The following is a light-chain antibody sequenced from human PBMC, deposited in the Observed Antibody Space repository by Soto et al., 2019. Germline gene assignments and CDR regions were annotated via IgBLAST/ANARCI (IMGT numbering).Light chain of an antibody. Sequence: QSVRTQPASVSGSPGQSITISCAGTSSDVGGYKYVSWYQQNPGKAPKLIIYEVSSRPSGVSNRFSGSKSGNTASLTISGLQAEDEADYYCSSYTSASTLYVFGSGTKVT. J-gene: IGLJ1*01. CDR3: SSYTSASTLYV. V-gene: IGLV2-14*01. CDR1: SSDVGGYKY. CDR2: EVS.